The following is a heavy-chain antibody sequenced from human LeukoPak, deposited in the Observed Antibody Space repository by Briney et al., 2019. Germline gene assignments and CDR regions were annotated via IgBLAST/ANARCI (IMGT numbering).Heavy chain of an antibody. J-gene: IGHJ6*02. D-gene: IGHD5-12*01. CDR3: ARARGYSGYDWSVDYYYGMDV. Sequence: NSSETLSLTCAVSGGSISSGGYSWSWIRQPPGKGLEWIGYIYHSGSTYYNPSLKSRVTISVDRSKNQFSLKLSSVTAADTAVYYCARARGYSGYDWSVDYYYGMDVWGQGTTVTVSS. CDR1: GGSISSGGYS. CDR2: IYHSGST. V-gene: IGHV4-30-2*01.